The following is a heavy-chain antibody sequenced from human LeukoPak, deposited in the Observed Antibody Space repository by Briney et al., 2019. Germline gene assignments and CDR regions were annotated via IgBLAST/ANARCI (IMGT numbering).Heavy chain of an antibody. Sequence: SETLSLTCTVSGYSISSGYYWGWIRQPPGKGLEWIGSIYHSGSTYYNPSLKSRVTLSVDTSKNQFSLKLSSVTAADTAVYYCASLPVAAYFDYWGQGTLVTVSS. CDR1: GYSISSGYY. V-gene: IGHV4-38-2*02. J-gene: IGHJ4*02. CDR2: IYHSGST. D-gene: IGHD6-19*01. CDR3: ASLPVAAYFDY.